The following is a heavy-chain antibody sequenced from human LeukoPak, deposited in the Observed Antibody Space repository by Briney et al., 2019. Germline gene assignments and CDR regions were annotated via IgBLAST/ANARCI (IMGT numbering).Heavy chain of an antibody. CDR2: IKQDGSDK. CDR3: ARTRLSSDC. D-gene: IGHD2/OR15-2a*01. V-gene: IGHV3-7*01. J-gene: IGHJ4*02. CDR1: GFTFSSYW. Sequence: GGSLRLSCAASGFTFSSYWMTRVRQAPGKGLEWVASIKQDGSDKNYVDSVKGRFIISRDNAKNSLYLQMNSLRDEDTAVYYCARTRLSSDCWGQGTLVTVSS.